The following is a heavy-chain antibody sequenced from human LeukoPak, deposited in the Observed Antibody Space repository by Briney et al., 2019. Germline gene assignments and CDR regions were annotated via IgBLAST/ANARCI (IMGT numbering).Heavy chain of an antibody. Sequence: ASVKVSCKASGYTFTSYGISWVRQAPGQGLEWMGWISAYNGNTNYAQKLQGRVTMTTDTSTSTAYMELRSLRSADTAVYYCARDPHPQPDIVVVLGPGSWFDPWGQGTLATVSS. V-gene: IGHV1-18*01. CDR2: ISAYNGNT. CDR3: ARDPHPQPDIVVVLGPGSWFDP. D-gene: IGHD2-2*01. CDR1: GYTFTSYG. J-gene: IGHJ5*02.